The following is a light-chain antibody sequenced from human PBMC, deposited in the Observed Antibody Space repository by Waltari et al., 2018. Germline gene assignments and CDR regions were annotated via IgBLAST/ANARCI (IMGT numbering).Light chain of an antibody. CDR3: GSYAGGTSWV. CDR1: SGAIGPYNL. V-gene: IGLV2-23*01. Sequence: QSALPQPASVSGSPGQSITISCTGSSGAIGPYNLVSWYHQHPGNAPRLLIHDATKRPAGIAARFSGSKSGNAAALTSSGRQAEDEADYFCGSYAGGTSWVFGGGTQVTVL. J-gene: IGLJ3*02. CDR2: DAT.